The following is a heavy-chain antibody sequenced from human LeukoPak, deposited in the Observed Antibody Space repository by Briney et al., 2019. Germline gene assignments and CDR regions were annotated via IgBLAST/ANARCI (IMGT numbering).Heavy chain of an antibody. CDR1: GFTFSSYS. V-gene: IGHV3-21*01. CDR3: ARDWQVTEVWFDP. J-gene: IGHJ5*02. Sequence: PGGSLRLSCAASGFTFSSYSMNWVRQAPGKGLDWVSSISSSSSYIYYADSVKGRFTISRDNAKNSLYLQMNSLRAEDTAVYYCARDWQVTEVWFDPWGQGTLVTVSS. D-gene: IGHD2-21*02. CDR2: ISSSSSYI.